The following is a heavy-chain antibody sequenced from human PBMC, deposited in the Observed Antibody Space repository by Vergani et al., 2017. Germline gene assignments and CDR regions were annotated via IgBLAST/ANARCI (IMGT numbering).Heavy chain of an antibody. CDR2: ISSSSNYI. J-gene: IGHJ4*02. D-gene: IGHD5-12*01. Sequence: EVQLVESRGGLVKPGGSLRLSCAASGFTFSSYSMNWVRQAPGKGLEWGSSISSSSNYIYYADSVKGRFTISRDNAKNSLYLQMNSLRAEDTAVYYCAADSGYGENYFDYWGQGTLVTVSS. CDR3: AADSGYGENYFDY. CDR1: GFTFSSYS. V-gene: IGHV3-21*01.